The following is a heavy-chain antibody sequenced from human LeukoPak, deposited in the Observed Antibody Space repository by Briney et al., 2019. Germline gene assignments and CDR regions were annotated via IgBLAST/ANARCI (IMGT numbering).Heavy chain of an antibody. CDR3: AREAYDYVWGSYSWHHPHWYFDL. V-gene: IGHV4-4*02. J-gene: IGHJ2*01. Sequence: TSETLSLTCAVSGGSISSSNWWSWVRQPPGKGLEWIGEIYHSGSTNYNPSLKSRLTISVDKSKNQFSLKLSSVTAADTAVYYCAREAYDYVWGSYSWHHPHWYFDLWGRGTLVTVSS. CDR2: IYHSGST. CDR1: GGSISSSNW. D-gene: IGHD3-16*01.